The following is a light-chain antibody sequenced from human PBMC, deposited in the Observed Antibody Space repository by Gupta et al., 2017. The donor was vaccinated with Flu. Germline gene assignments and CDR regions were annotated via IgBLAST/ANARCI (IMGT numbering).Light chain of an antibody. CDR2: KAS. J-gene: IGKJ2*01. V-gene: IGKV1-5*03. CDR3: HHKQSYSRT. Sequence: DIEMTQSPSTLSASVGDRVTITCRASQSISSWLAWYQQKPGRAPKLLIYKASRVESRVPSRFSGSGSGTEFTLTISSRQPDDFATYYCHHKQSYSRTFGQGTKMDIK. CDR1: QSISSW.